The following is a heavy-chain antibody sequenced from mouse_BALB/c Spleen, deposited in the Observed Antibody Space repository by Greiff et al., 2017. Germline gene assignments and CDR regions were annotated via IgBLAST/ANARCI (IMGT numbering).Heavy chain of an antibody. J-gene: IGHJ2*01. Sequence: QVQLKQSGAELARPGASVKLSCKASGYTFTSYWMQWVKQRPGQGLEWIGAIYPGDGDTRYTQKFKGKATLTADKSSSTAYMQLSSLASEDSAVYYCTSSRGYGNYVDYWGQGTTLTVSS. CDR1: GYTFTSYW. V-gene: IGHV1-87*01. D-gene: IGHD2-10*02. CDR2: IYPGDGDT. CDR3: TSSRGYGNYVDY.